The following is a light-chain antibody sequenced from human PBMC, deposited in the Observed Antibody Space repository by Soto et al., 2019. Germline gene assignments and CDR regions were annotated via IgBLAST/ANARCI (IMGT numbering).Light chain of an antibody. V-gene: IGLV2-14*03. CDR2: DVS. Sequence: ALTQPASVSGSPGQSIIISCTGTSSDVGGYNYVSWYQHHPGKAPKLTIYDVSDRPSGVSNRFSGSKSGNTASLTISGLQAEDEADYYCSSYTGTSTLNVFGTGTKVTVL. CDR1: SSDVGGYNY. J-gene: IGLJ1*01. CDR3: SSYTGTSTLNV.